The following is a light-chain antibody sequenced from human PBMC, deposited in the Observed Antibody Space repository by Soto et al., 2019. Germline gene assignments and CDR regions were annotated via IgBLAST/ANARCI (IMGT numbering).Light chain of an antibody. CDR3: SSYTSSSTFYV. Sequence: SQPASVSGPPGQSITISCTGTSSDVGGYNYVSWYQQHPGKAPKLMIYDVSNRPSGVSNRFSGSKSGNTASLTISGLQAEDEADYYCSSYTSSSTFYVFGTGTKVTV. V-gene: IGLV2-14*01. CDR1: SSDVGGYNY. J-gene: IGLJ1*01. CDR2: DVS.